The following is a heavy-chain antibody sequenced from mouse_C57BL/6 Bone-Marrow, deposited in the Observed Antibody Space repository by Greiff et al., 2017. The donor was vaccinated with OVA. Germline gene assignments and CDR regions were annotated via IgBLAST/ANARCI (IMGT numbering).Heavy chain of an antibody. CDR1: GFTFSDYG. CDR3: ARGDGYYGCLMDC. D-gene: IGHD2-3*01. J-gene: IGHJ4*01. V-gene: IGHV5-17*01. CDR2: ISSGSSTI. Sequence: EVMLVESGGGLVKPGGSLKLSCAASGFTFSDYGMHWVRQAPEKGLEWVAYISSGSSTIYYADTVKGRFTISRDNAKNTLFLQMTSLRSEDTAMYYCARGDGYYGCLMDCWGQGTSVTVSS.